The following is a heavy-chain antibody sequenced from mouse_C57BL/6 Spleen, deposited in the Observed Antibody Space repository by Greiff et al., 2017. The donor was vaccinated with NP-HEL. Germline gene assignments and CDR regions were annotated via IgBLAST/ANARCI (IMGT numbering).Heavy chain of an antibody. V-gene: IGHV1-59*01. Sequence: VQLQQPGAELVRPGTSVKLSCKASGYTFTSYWMHWVKQRPGQGLEWIGVIDPSDSYTNYNQKFKGKATLTVDTSSSTAYMQLSSLTSEDSAVYYCARLLFYSNYVGYFDVWGTGTTVTVSS. CDR1: GYTFTSYW. D-gene: IGHD2-5*01. CDR3: ARLLFYSNYVGYFDV. CDR2: IDPSDSYT. J-gene: IGHJ1*03.